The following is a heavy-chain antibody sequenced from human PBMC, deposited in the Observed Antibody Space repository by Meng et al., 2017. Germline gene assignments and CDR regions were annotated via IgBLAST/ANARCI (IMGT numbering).Heavy chain of an antibody. CDR3: AIQVFEYYYDRGDY. CDR1: GFTFSDLY. J-gene: IGHJ4*02. D-gene: IGHD3-22*01. Sequence: QVQLVESGGTLITPCGPMELSCPAYGFTFSDLYMSWVRQAPGKGLEWVSYITTRGTDIAYADSVKGRFTISRDNARNSLYLQMNSLRAEDTAMYYCAIQVFEYYYDRGDYWGQGTLVTVSS. V-gene: IGHV3-11*01. CDR2: ITTRGTDI.